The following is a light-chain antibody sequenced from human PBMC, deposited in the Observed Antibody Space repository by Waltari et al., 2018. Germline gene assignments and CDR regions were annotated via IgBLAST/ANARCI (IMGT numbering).Light chain of an antibody. CDR1: RSNIGSHT. CDR2: RDV. Sequence: QSVLTQPPSASGTPGQRVTISCSGSRSNIGSHTVSWYQHLPGTAPNILLHRDVQSPPGVPDRFGGSKSGTSASLAISELQSEEEADYFCAAWDGSLNGWVLGGGTKLTVL. J-gene: IGLJ3*02. V-gene: IGLV1-44*01. CDR3: AAWDGSLNGWV.